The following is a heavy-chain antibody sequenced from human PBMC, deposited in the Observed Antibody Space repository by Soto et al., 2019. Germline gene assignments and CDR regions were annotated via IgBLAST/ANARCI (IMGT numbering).Heavy chain of an antibody. CDR1: GGSISSSSYY. Sequence: QLQLQESGPGLVKPSETLSLTCTVSGGSISSSSYYWGWIRQPPGKGLEWIGSIYYSGSTYYNPSLKSRVTISGDTSKNQFSLKLSSVTAADTAVYYCARLPVLGYCSSTSCLNWYFDLWGRGTLVTVSS. D-gene: IGHD2-2*01. J-gene: IGHJ2*01. V-gene: IGHV4-39*01. CDR2: IYYSGST. CDR3: ARLPVLGYCSSTSCLNWYFDL.